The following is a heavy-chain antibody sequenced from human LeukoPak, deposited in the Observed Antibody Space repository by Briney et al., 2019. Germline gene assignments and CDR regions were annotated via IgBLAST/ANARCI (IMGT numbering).Heavy chain of an antibody. CDR3: ARDSYDILSSPDY. V-gene: IGHV3-21*01. J-gene: IGHJ4*02. Sequence: GGPLRLSCAASGFPFSSYSMIWVRQAPGKGLECVSSISSSSNYIYYADSVKGRFTISRDNAKNSLYLQMNSLRAEDTAVYYCARDSYDILSSPDYWGQGTLVTVSS. CDR2: ISSSSNYI. CDR1: GFPFSSYS. D-gene: IGHD3-9*01.